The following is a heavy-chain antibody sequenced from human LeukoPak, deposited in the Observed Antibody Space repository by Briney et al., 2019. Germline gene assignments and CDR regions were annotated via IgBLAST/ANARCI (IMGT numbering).Heavy chain of an antibody. Sequence: KPGGSLRLSCAASGFTFSDFYMTWIRQAPGKGLEWVSYISNRGSTIHYADSVRGRFTISRDNAKKSLYLQMNSLRAEDTAVYYCARDDQWAFDFWGQGTLVTVPS. CDR1: GFTFSDFY. D-gene: IGHD1-26*01. J-gene: IGHJ4*02. CDR2: ISNRGSTI. V-gene: IGHV3-11*01. CDR3: ARDDQWAFDF.